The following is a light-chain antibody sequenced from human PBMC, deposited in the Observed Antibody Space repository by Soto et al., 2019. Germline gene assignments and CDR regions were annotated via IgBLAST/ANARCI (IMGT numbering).Light chain of an antibody. CDR3: QHSHSTST. CDR1: QGITLY. Sequence: DIQMTQSPSSLSSSLGERVTITCQASQGITLYLHWYQHKPGKAPNLLIPDVSTMAPGVPARFSGSGSGTTFTLTISSLQDEYFATYYRQHSHSTSTFGQGTKVDIK. J-gene: IGKJ1*01. V-gene: IGKV1-39*01. CDR2: DVS.